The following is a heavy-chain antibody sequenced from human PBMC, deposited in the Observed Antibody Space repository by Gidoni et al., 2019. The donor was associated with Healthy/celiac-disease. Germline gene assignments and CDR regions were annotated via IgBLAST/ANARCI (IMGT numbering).Heavy chain of an antibody. CDR3: ARDSAYCGGDCYSSWFDP. V-gene: IGHV1-69*01. J-gene: IGHJ5*02. CDR1: GGTFSSYA. CDR2: IIPIFGTA. D-gene: IGHD2-21*02. Sequence: QVQLVQSGAAVKKPGSSVKVSCKASGGTFSSYASSWVRQAPGQGLEWMGGIIPIFGTANYAQKFQGRVTITADESTSTAYMELSSLRSEDTAVYYCARDSAYCGGDCYSSWFDPWGQGTLVTVSS.